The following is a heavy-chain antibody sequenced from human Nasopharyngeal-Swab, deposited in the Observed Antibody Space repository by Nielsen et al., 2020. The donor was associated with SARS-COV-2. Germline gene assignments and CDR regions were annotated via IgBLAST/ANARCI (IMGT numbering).Heavy chain of an antibody. CDR3: ARDGWYDILTGYLALYYYYYGMDV. V-gene: IGHV3-21*05. D-gene: IGHD3-9*01. Sequence: GESLKISCAASGFTFSSYEMNWVRQAPGKGLEWVSYISSSSSYIYYADSVKGRFTISRDNAKNSLYLQMNSLRAEDTAVYYCARDGWYDILTGYLALYYYYYGMDVWGQGTTVTVSS. CDR2: ISSSSSYI. J-gene: IGHJ6*02. CDR1: GFTFSSYE.